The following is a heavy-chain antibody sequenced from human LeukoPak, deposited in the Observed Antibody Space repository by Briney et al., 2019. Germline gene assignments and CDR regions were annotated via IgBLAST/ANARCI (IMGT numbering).Heavy chain of an antibody. Sequence: SVKVSCKASGGTFSSYAISWVRQAPGQGLEWMGGIIPIFGTANYAQKFQGRVTITTDESTSTAYMELSSLRSEDTAVYYCARDVMSIAARPQYYYYHYYMDVWGKGTTVTVSS. CDR1: GGTFSSYA. J-gene: IGHJ6*03. CDR3: ARDVMSIAARPQYYYYHYYMDV. V-gene: IGHV1-69*05. D-gene: IGHD6-6*01. CDR2: IIPIFGTA.